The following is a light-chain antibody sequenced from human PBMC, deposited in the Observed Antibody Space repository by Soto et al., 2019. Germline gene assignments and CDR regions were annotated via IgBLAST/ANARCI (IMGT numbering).Light chain of an antibody. V-gene: IGKV3-20*01. J-gene: IGKJ5*01. Sequence: EIGLTQSPGTMSLSPGESATLSCRASQTVSSNYLAWCQQGPGQAPRLLIYGASTRAAGIPDRFSGSGSGTDFTLTITRLEPEDSAVYFCQQYTGPPTTFGQGTRLEIK. CDR3: QQYTGPPTT. CDR2: GAS. CDR1: QTVSSNY.